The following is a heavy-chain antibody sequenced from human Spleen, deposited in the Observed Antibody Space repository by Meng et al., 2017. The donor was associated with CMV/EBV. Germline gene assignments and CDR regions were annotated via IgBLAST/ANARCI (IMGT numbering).Heavy chain of an antibody. CDR3: AREYGYCSSTSCYYFDY. V-gene: IGHV3-30-3*01. CDR2: ISYDGSNK. D-gene: IGHD2-2*01. J-gene: IGHJ4*02. CDR1: GFTFSSYA. Sequence: GGSLRLSCAASGFTFSSYAMHWVRQAPGKGLEWVAVISYDGSNKYYADSVKGRLTISRDNSKNTLYLQMNSLRAEDTAVYYCAREYGYCSSTSCYYFDYWGQGTLVTVSS.